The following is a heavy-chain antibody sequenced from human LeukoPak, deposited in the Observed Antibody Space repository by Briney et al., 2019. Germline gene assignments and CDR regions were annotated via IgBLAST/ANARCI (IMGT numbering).Heavy chain of an antibody. J-gene: IGHJ4*02. CDR2: ITSDGGDT. CDR1: GFTFRSYA. CDR3: AKGVDSYTSGYRVFDY. D-gene: IGHD5-18*01. Sequence: GGSLRLSCEASGFTFRSYAMGWVRQAPGKGLEWVASITSDGGDTYHEDSVKGRFTISRDNSKNTQYLQMSSLRAEDTAVYYCAKGVDSYTSGYRVFDYWGQGTLVTVSS. V-gene: IGHV3-23*01.